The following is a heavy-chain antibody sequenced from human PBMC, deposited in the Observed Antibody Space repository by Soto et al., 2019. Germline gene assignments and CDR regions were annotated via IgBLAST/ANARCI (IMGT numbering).Heavy chain of an antibody. D-gene: IGHD2-15*01. CDR3: ASRHCSGGSCYNPGFDY. V-gene: IGHV4-39*01. J-gene: IGHJ4*02. CDR1: GASLSSISYY. CDR2: IFFTGNI. Sequence: XETLPLTCTVAGASLSSISYYWGWIRQPPGKGLEWVGIIFFTGNIYYNPSLKSRVTISVDTSRNQFSLMVNSVTAADTAVYYCASRHCSGGSCYNPGFDYWGQGALVTVSS.